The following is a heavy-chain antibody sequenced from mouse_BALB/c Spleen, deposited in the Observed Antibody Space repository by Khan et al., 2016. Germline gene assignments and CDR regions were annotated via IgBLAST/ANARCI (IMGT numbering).Heavy chain of an antibody. J-gene: IGHJ3*01. CDR3: ARGTPFAS. V-gene: IGHV1-80*01. Sequence: QVQLQQSGAELVRPGSSVKISCKASGYAFSGYWMNWVKQRPGQGLEWIGQIYPGDGDTNYNGKFKGKATLTADKSSSTAYMQCSSLTSEDSAVYFCARGTPFASWGQGTLVTVSA. CDR2: IYPGDGDT. D-gene: IGHD2-14*01. CDR1: GYAFSGYW.